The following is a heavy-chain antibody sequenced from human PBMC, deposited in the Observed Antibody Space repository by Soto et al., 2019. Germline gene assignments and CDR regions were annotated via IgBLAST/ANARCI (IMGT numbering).Heavy chain of an antibody. V-gene: IGHV6-1*01. CDR2: TYYRSKWYN. CDR3: ARPWIPLWLPDAFDI. J-gene: IGHJ3*02. Sequence: SQTLSLTCAISGDSVSSNSAAWNWIRQSPSRGLEWLGRTYYRSKWYNDYAVSVKSRITINPDTSKNQFSLQLNSVTPEDTAAYYSARPWIPLWLPDAFDIWGQGTMVTVSS. CDR1: GDSVSSNSAA. D-gene: IGHD5-18*01.